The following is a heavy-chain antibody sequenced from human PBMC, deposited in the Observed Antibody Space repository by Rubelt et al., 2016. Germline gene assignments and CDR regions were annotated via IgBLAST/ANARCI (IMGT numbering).Heavy chain of an antibody. J-gene: IGHJ4*02. CDR2: INHSGST. CDR3: AGHNRKGPSSWFLY. V-gene: IGHV4-34*01. CDR1: GGSFSGYY. D-gene: IGHD6-13*01. Sequence: QVQLQQWGAGLLKPSETLSLTCAVYGGSFSGYYWSWIRQPPGQGLEWIGEINHSGSTNYNPALKWLDPISVNTSRNRCALKCGAVTAAETAVYYGAGHNRKGPSSWFLYWGQGTLVTVSS.